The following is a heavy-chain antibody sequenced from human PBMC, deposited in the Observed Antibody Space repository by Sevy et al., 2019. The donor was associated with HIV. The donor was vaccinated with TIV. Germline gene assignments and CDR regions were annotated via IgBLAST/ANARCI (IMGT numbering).Heavy chain of an antibody. D-gene: IGHD3-22*01. CDR2: IFRSGGVT. Sequence: GGSLRLSCAASGFTFSSYWMSWVRQAPGKGLEWVSTIFRSGGVTYYADSVKGRCTISRDNFKNTLNLQMHSLRAEDTAVYYCAGGRYDSSGSFDAFDIWGQGTMVTVSS. CDR1: GFTFSSYW. CDR3: AGGRYDSSGSFDAFDI. J-gene: IGHJ3*02. V-gene: IGHV3-23*01.